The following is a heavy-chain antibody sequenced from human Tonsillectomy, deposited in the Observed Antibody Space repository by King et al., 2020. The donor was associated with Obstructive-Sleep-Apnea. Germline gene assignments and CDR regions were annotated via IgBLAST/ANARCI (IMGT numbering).Heavy chain of an antibody. CDR1: GFTFSSYS. J-gene: IGHJ4*02. V-gene: IGHV3-21*01. CDR3: ARGITMIVVSTFDY. Sequence: VQLVESGGGLVKPGGSLRLSCAASGFTFSSYSMNWVRQAPGKGLEWVSSISSSSSYIYYADSVKGRFTISRNNAKNSLYLQMNSLRAEDTAVYYCARGITMIVVSTFDYWGQGTLVTVSS. D-gene: IGHD3-22*01. CDR2: ISSSSSYI.